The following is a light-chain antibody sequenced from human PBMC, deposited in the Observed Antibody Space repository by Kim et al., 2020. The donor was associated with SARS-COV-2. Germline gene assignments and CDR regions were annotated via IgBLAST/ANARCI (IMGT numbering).Light chain of an antibody. J-gene: IGKJ5*01. CDR3: QQYDAPPFT. CDR1: EDVSDY. V-gene: IGKV1-33*01. CDR2: DAA. Sequence: ASVGDRVTITCQASEDVSDYFNWYHQKPGEAPKVLIRDAANLESGVPSRFSRGGYGTEFSLTISSVQPEDMGTYYCQQYDAPPFTFRQGTRLEIK.